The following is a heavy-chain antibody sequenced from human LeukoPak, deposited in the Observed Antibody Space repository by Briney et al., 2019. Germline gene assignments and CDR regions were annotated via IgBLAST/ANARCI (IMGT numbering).Heavy chain of an antibody. CDR1: GGTFSSYA. CDR3: ARAALGYCTNGVCQREFDY. J-gene: IGHJ4*02. V-gene: IGHV1-69*06. CDR2: IIPIFGTA. Sequence: SVKVSCKASGGTFSSYAISWVRQAPGQGLEWMGGIIPIFGTANYAQKFQGRVTITADKSTSTAYMELSSLRSEDTAVYYCARAALGYCTNGVCQREFDYWGQGTLVTVSS. D-gene: IGHD2-8*01.